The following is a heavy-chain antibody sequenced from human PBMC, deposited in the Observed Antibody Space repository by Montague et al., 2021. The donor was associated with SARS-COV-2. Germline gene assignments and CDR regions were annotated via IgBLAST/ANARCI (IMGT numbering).Heavy chain of an antibody. CDR3: ASNTIFGVLIPYYYYYMDV. V-gene: IGHV3-30*04. Sequence: SLRLSCAASGFTFNSYAMHWVRQAPGKGLQWVAVISYDGSNKYYADSVKGRFTISRDNSKNTLYLQMNSLRAGDTAVYYCASNTIFGVLIPYYYYYMDVWGKGTTVTVSS. CDR2: ISYDGSNK. D-gene: IGHD3-3*01. J-gene: IGHJ6*03. CDR1: GFTFNSYA.